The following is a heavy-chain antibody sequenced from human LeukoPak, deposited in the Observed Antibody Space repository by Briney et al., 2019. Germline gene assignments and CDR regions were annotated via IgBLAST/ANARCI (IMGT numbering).Heavy chain of an antibody. Sequence: GGSLRLSCAASGFTFDDYAMHWVRQAPGKGLEWVSLISGDGGTTYYADSVKGRFTIFKDNSKNSLYLQMNSLRADDTAIYYCARDRTNDYWGQGTLVTVSS. CDR1: GFTFDDYA. V-gene: IGHV3-43*02. CDR2: ISGDGGTT. J-gene: IGHJ4*02. CDR3: ARDRTNDY.